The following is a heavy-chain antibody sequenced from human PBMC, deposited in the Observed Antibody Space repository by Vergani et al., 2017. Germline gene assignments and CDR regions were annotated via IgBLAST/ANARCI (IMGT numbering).Heavy chain of an antibody. Sequence: QLQLQESGPGLVKPSETLSLTCTVSGGSISSSSYYWGLIRQPPGKGLEWIGSIYYSGSTYYNPSLKSRVTISVDTSKNQFSLKLSSVTAADTAVYYCARDQGIAARPPNWFDPWGQGTLVTVSS. CDR2: IYYSGST. J-gene: IGHJ5*02. CDR3: ARDQGIAARPPNWFDP. V-gene: IGHV4-39*07. CDR1: GGSISSSSYY. D-gene: IGHD6-13*01.